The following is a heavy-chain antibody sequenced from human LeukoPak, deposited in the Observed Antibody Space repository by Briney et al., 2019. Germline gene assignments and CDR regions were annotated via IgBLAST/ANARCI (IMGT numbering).Heavy chain of an antibody. CDR3: AREEIVVVVSTTLEANWFDP. CDR2: IKQDGSEK. V-gene: IGHV3-7*04. CDR1: GFTFSNAW. J-gene: IGHJ5*02. Sequence: GGSLRLSCAASGFTFSNAWMYWVRQAPGKGLEWVANIKQDGSEKYYVDSVKGRFTISRDNAKNSLYLQMNGLRAEDTAVYYCAREEIVVVVSTTLEANWFDPWGRGTLVTVSS. D-gene: IGHD2-15*01.